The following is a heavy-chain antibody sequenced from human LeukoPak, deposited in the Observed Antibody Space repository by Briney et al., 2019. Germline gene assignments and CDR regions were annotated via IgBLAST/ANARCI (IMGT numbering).Heavy chain of an antibody. D-gene: IGHD3-22*01. V-gene: IGHV3-74*01. J-gene: IGHJ4*02. CDR2: INSDGRST. Sequence: GGSLRLSCAASGFTFSSYWMHWVRQAPGKGLVWVSRINSDGRSTSYADSVKGRFTISRDNSKNTLYLQMNSLRAEDTAVYYCARRCYDSSGFDYWGQGTLVTVSS. CDR3: ARRCYDSSGFDY. CDR1: GFTFSSYW.